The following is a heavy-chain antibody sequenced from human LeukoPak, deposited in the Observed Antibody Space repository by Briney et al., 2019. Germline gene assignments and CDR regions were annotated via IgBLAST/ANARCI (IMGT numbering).Heavy chain of an antibody. CDR2: ISAYNGNT. V-gene: IGHV1-18*04. D-gene: IGHD3-22*01. CDR1: GDTFTNYG. J-gene: IGHJ4*02. Sequence: ASVKVSCKTSGDTFTNYGISWVRQAPGQGLEWMGWISAYNGNTNYAQKLQGRVTMTTDTSTSTAYMELRSLRSDDTAVYYCARRDSTLGSDYWGQGTLVTVSS. CDR3: ARRDSTLGSDY.